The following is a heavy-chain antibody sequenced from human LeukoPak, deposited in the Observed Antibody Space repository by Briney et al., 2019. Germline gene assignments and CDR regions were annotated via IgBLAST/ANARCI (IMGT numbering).Heavy chain of an antibody. V-gene: IGHV5-51*01. CDR1: GYSFPTYW. Sequence: GESLKISCKGSGYSFPTYWIGWVRQMPGKGLEWMGIICPGDSDSRYSPSFQGQVTISADKSISTAYLQWSSLKASDTAMYYCASFKWNRRIAARQEDYFDYWGQGTLVTVSS. J-gene: IGHJ4*02. CDR3: ASFKWNRRIAARQEDYFDY. CDR2: ICPGDSDS. D-gene: IGHD6-6*01.